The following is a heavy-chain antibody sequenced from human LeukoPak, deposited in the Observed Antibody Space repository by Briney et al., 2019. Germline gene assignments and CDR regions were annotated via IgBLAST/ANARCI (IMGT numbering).Heavy chain of an antibody. Sequence: GGSLRLSCAASGFTFSSYAMHWVRQAPGKELEWVAVISYDGSNKYYADSVKGRFTISRDNSKNTLYLQMNSLRAEDTAVYYCARDSVVVPAAIDYWGQGTLVTVSS. J-gene: IGHJ4*02. D-gene: IGHD2-2*01. CDR3: ARDSVVVPAAIDY. V-gene: IGHV3-30-3*01. CDR2: ISYDGSNK. CDR1: GFTFSSYA.